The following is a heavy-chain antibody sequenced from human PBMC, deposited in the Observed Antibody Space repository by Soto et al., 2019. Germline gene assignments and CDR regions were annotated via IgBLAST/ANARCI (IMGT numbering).Heavy chain of an antibody. CDR2: ISYDGSNK. D-gene: IGHD2-15*01. J-gene: IGHJ4*02. CDR1: GFTFSSYG. Sequence: PGGSLRLSCAASGFTFSSYGMHWVRQAPGKGLEWVAVISYDGSNKYYADSVKGRFTISRDNSKNTLYLQMNSLRAEDTAVYYCAKASGGSCYTQIDSWGQGTLVTVSS. CDR3: AKASGGSCYTQIDS. V-gene: IGHV3-30*18.